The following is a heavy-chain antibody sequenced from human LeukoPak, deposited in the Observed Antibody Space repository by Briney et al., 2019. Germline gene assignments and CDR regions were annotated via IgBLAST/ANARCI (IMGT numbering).Heavy chain of an antibody. CDR1: GFTFSNYA. V-gene: IGHV3-30-3*01. CDR2: ISYDGSNK. CDR3: ARDVGGLGSFPDY. D-gene: IGHD3-10*01. J-gene: IGHJ4*02. Sequence: PGGSLRLSCAASGFTFSNYAMHWVRQAPGKGLEWVAVISYDGSNKYYADSVKGRFTISRDNSKNTLYLQMNSLRAEDTAVYYCARDVGGLGSFPDYWGQGTLVTVSS.